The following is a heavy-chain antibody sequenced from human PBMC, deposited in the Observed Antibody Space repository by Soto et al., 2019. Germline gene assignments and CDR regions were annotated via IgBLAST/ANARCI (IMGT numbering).Heavy chain of an antibody. J-gene: IGHJ4*02. Sequence: QVQLVRSGAEVKKPGSSVKVSCKASGGTFSSYAISWVRQAPGQGLEWMGGIIPIFGTANYAQKFQGRVTITAAASTSTAYMELSSLRSEDTAVYYCARDRPWQQWLEFDYWGQGTLVTVSS. D-gene: IGHD6-19*01. V-gene: IGHV1-69*01. CDR2: IIPIFGTA. CDR1: GGTFSSYA. CDR3: ARDRPWQQWLEFDY.